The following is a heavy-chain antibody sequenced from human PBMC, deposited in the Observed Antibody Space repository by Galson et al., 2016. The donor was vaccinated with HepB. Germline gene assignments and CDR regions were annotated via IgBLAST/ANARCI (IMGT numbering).Heavy chain of an antibody. CDR2: LKQDGSDK. V-gene: IGHV3-7*01. D-gene: IGHD3-16*01. Sequence: SLRLSCAASGFTFSNYWMSWVRQAPGKGLERVANLKQDGSDKYYVDSVMGRFTISRDNAKNSLYLQMNSLSAEDTAVYYCATGGSRGISDAFGFWGQGTMVTVSS. J-gene: IGHJ3*01. CDR1: GFTFSNYW. CDR3: ATGGSRGISDAFGF.